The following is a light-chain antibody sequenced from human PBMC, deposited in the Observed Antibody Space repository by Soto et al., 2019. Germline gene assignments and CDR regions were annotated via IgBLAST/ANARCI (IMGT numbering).Light chain of an antibody. J-gene: IGKJ1*01. CDR3: QQCYSYPWT. Sequence: DIQMTQSPSTLSASVGDTVTITRRASQSISIWLAWYQQKPGKAPNLLIYRASNFESGVPSRFSGSGSGTEFTLTISSLQPDDFATYYCQQCYSYPWTFGQGTKVEIK. CDR2: RAS. V-gene: IGKV1-5*03. CDR1: QSISIW.